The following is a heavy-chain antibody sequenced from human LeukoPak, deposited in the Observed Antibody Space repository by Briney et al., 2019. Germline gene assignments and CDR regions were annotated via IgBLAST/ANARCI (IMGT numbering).Heavy chain of an antibody. V-gene: IGHV3-21*01. J-gene: IGHJ3*02. CDR1: GFTFSSYS. CDR3: ARARSGYSEAFDI. CDR2: ISSSSSYI. Sequence: KSGGSRRLSWAASGFTFSSYSMNWVRQAPGKGLEWVSSISSSSSYIYYAASVKGRCTISRDNAKNSLYLQMNSLRAEDTAVYYRARARSGYSEAFDIWRQGTMVTVSS. D-gene: IGHD6-13*01.